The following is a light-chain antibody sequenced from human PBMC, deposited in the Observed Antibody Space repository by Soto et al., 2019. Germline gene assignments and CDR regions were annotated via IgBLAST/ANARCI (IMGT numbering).Light chain of an antibody. Sequence: DIQMTQSPSTLSASVGDRVTITCRASQTITTSLAWYQQKPGKAPKLLIYKASSLESGVPSRFXGSGSATEFTLTISSLQPDDFATYYCQQYDSYSLRTFGQGTRVEI. J-gene: IGKJ1*01. CDR1: QTITTS. CDR3: QQYDSYSLRT. CDR2: KAS. V-gene: IGKV1-5*03.